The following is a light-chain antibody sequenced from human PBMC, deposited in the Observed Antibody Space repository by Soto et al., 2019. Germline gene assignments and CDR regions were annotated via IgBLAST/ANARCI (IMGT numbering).Light chain of an antibody. CDR2: SAS. V-gene: IGKV1D-12*01. J-gene: IGKJ4*01. CDR1: QGIRSW. CDR3: KQSDTFPAT. Sequence: DIQMTQSPSSVSASVGDRVTITCRASQGIRSWLAWYQQKPGKAPKLLISSASTLQSGVPSRFSGSGSGTDFTLTISGLQTEDFATYYCKQSDTFPATFGGGTRVEIK.